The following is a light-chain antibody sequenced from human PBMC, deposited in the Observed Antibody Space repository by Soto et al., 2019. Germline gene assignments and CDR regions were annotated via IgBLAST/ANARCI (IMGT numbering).Light chain of an antibody. V-gene: IGLV1-40*01. Sequence: VLTKPPSLSGSPGQRVTIACTGSSSNIGAGYSLHWYQQLPGKARKLLIXXXXXXPSGVPDRFSGSKSGTSASLAITGLQAEDEADYYCQSYDSSLSASYVFGGGTKVTVL. CDR1: SSNIGAGYS. CDR2: XXX. J-gene: IGLJ1*01. CDR3: QSYDSSLSASYV.